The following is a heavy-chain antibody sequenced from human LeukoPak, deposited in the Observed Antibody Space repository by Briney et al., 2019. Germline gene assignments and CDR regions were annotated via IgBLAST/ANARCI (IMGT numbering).Heavy chain of an antibody. D-gene: IGHD1-20*01. CDR2: INHSGST. Sequence: PSETLSLTCAVYGGSFSGYYWNWIRQPPGKGLEWIGEINHSGSTNYKPSLKSRATISVDKSKNQFSLKLSSVTAADTAVYYCASRAPRDNFNRYLPIDYWGQGTLVTVSS. V-gene: IGHV4-34*01. J-gene: IGHJ4*02. CDR3: ASRAPRDNFNRYLPIDY. CDR1: GGSFSGYY.